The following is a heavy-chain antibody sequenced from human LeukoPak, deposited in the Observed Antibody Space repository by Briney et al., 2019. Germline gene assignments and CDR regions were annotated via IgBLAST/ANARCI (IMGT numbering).Heavy chain of an antibody. D-gene: IGHD6-13*01. V-gene: IGHV3-53*01. Sequence: PGGSLRLSCAASGFTVSSNYMSWVRQAPGKGLEWVSVIYSGGSTYYADSVKGRFTISRDNSKDTLYLQMNSLRAEDTAVYYCARGGYSPQFDYWGQGTLVTVSS. J-gene: IGHJ4*02. CDR1: GFTVSSNY. CDR3: ARGGYSPQFDY. CDR2: IYSGGST.